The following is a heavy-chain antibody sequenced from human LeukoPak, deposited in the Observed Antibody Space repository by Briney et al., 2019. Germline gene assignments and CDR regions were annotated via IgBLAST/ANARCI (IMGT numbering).Heavy chain of an antibody. CDR2: IYSGGST. CDR3: ARGFGESAFDY. V-gene: IGHV3-53*01. D-gene: IGHD3-10*01. J-gene: IGHJ4*02. Sequence: PGRSLRLSCAASGFSVSSNYMSWVRQAPGKGLEWVSVIYSGGSTNSADSVKGRFTISRDNSKNTLNLQMNSLRVEDTAVYYCARGFGESAFDYWGQGTLVTVSS. CDR1: GFSVSSNY.